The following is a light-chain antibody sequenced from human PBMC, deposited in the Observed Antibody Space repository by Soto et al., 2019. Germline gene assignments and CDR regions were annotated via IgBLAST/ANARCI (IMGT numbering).Light chain of an antibody. Sequence: QSALTQPPSVSGAPGQSVTISCSGTSSDVGSYNRVSWYQQAPGTAPKLMIYEISNRPSGVPDRVSGSKSGNTASLTISGHQAEDEADYYCYSSRSSNTYVFGTGTKVTVL. V-gene: IGLV2-18*02. CDR2: EIS. CDR1: SSDVGSYNR. J-gene: IGLJ1*01. CDR3: YSSRSSNTYV.